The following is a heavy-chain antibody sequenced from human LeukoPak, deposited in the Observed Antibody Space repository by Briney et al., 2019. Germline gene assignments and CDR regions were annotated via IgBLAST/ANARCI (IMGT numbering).Heavy chain of an antibody. CDR1: GGSFSGYY. D-gene: IGHD2-2*01. CDR2: INHSGST. V-gene: IGHV4-34*01. CDR3: AREWGSTSCYDY. Sequence: PSETLSLTCAVYGGSFSGYYWSWIRQPPGKGLEWIGEINHSGSTNYNPSLKSRVTISIDTSKNQFSLKLSSVTAADTAVYYCAREWGSTSCYDYWGQGTLVTVSS. J-gene: IGHJ4*02.